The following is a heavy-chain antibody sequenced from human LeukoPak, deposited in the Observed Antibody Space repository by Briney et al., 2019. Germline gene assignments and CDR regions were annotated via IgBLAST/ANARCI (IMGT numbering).Heavy chain of an antibody. J-gene: IGHJ5*01. Sequence: GESLHISCKSSGYNFAGYWIGWVRQMPGRGLEWMGLIYPGDSDSRYSPSFQGQVTISADKSITTAYLQWSSLKASDTAIYYCARLLSTHNWFDSWGQGTLVTVSS. CDR1: GYNFAGYW. CDR2: IYPGDSDS. CDR3: ARLLSTHNWFDS. D-gene: IGHD2-2*01. V-gene: IGHV5-51*01.